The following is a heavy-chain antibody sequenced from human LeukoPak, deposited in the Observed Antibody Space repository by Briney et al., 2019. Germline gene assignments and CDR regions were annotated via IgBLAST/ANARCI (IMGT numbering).Heavy chain of an antibody. CDR2: IYYSGST. Sequence: LRLSCAASGFTFSSYSMNWVRQAPGKGLEWIGYIYYSGSTYYNPSLKSRVTISVDTSKNQFSLKLSSVTAADTAVYYCARDQDSSGYYFDYWGQGTLVTVSS. J-gene: IGHJ4*02. CDR3: ARDQDSSGYYFDY. D-gene: IGHD3-22*01. CDR1: GFTFSSYS. V-gene: IGHV4-30-4*08.